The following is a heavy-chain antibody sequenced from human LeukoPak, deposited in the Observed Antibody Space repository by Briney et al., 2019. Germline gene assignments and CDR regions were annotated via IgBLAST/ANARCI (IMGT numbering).Heavy chain of an antibody. CDR2: INSSSSTK. J-gene: IGHJ4*02. D-gene: IGHD2-2*02. CDR3: AREEYQLLYGFDY. Sequence: PGGSLTLSCAASGFTFSSYSMNWIRQAPGKGLEWVSYINSSSSTKYYAESVKGRFTISRNNVKNSLYLQMNSLRAEDTAVYYSAREEYQLLYGFDYWGQGTLVTVSS. V-gene: IGHV3-48*01. CDR1: GFTFSSYS.